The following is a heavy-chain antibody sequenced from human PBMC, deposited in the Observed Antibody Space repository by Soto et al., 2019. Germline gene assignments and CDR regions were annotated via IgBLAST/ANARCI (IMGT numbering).Heavy chain of an antibody. Sequence: SETLSLTCTVSGGSIGSGGDYWSWIRQHPGKGLEWIGYIYYSGSTYYNPSLKSRVTISVDTSKNQFSLKLSSVTAADTAVYYCARAKVYAIFDYWGQGTLVTVSS. CDR2: IYYSGST. CDR1: GGSIGSGGDY. V-gene: IGHV4-31*03. D-gene: IGHD2-8*01. CDR3: ARAKVYAIFDY. J-gene: IGHJ4*02.